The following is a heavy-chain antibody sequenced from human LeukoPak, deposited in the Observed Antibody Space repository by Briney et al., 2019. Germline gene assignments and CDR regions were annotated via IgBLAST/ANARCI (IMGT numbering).Heavy chain of an antibody. CDR3: AREFVAVASFDY. J-gene: IGHJ4*02. V-gene: IGHV1-2*02. CDR1: GYTFTGYY. CDR2: INPNSGGT. Sequence: ASVKVSCKASGYTFTGYYMHWVRQAPGQGLEWMGWINPNSGGTNYAQKFQGRVTMTRDTSTSTVYMELSSLRSEDTAVYYCAREFVAVASFDYWGQGTLVTVSS. D-gene: IGHD6-19*01.